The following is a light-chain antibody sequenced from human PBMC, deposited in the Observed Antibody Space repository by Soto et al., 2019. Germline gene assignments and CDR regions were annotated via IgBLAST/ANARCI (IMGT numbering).Light chain of an antibody. Sequence: EIVLTQSPGTLSLSPGERATLSCRASQSVSSSYLAWYQQKPGQAPRLLIYGASSRATGITDRFSGSGSGTDFTLTISRLEAEGFAVYYCQQYGRGTFGQGTKLEIK. CDR1: QSVSSSY. CDR2: GAS. V-gene: IGKV3-20*01. CDR3: QQYGRGT. J-gene: IGKJ2*02.